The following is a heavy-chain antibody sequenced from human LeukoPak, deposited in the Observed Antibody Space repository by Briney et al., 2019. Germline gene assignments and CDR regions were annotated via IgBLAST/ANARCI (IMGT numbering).Heavy chain of an antibody. CDR3: AKSQREVCCYGVDV. D-gene: IGHD1-26*01. Sequence: PPGGSLRLSCSASGFTFTNSAMNSVRRARGKGLEWLSAITGSGIHTYYGDSVKGRFTISRDNSKNSLYLQMNSLRAEDTAVYYCAKSQREVCCYGVDVWGQGTTVTVSS. CDR1: GFTFTNSA. J-gene: IGHJ6*02. V-gene: IGHV3-23*01. CDR2: ITGSGIHT.